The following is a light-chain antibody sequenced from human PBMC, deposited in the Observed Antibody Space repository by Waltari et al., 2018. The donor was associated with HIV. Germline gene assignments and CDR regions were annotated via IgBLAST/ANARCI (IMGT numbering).Light chain of an antibody. V-gene: IGKV1-5*01. CDR1: QNIKRW. CDR3: QQYHAYPVT. J-gene: IGKJ4*01. Sequence: DIQMTQSPATLSASVGDRVTISCRASQNIKRWLAWYQQRPGKPPKFLIYQASSLESGVPSRFRGSGSGTLFTLTINSLQPADFATYYCQQYHAYPVTFGGGTKVENK. CDR2: QAS.